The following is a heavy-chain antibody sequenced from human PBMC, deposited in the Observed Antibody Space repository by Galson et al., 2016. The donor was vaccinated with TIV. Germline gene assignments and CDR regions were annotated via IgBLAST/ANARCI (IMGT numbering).Heavy chain of an antibody. CDR2: IYYSGST. J-gene: IGHJ3*01. CDR3: ARDAGTYYHAFDV. Sequence: TLSLTCAVFGGSISNGDYYWSWIRQPPGKGLEWIGYIYYSGSTKINPSLKSRLTMSVDRSRNQFSLSLYSVTAADTAVSFCARDAGTYYHAFDVWGQGTMVTVSS. CDR1: GGSISNGDYY. D-gene: IGHD3-22*01. V-gene: IGHV4-30-4*01.